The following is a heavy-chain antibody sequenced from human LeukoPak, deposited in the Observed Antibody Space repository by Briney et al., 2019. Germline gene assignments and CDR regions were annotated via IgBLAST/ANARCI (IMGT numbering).Heavy chain of an antibody. Sequence: GGSLRLSCAASGFTVSSNYMNWVRQAPGKGLEWVSVLYSDDTTYYAESAKGRFTISRDNAKNTLYLQMNNLRAEDTAVYYCARCGFHDNYGLFDYGGQGTLVPVSS. D-gene: IGHD5-24*01. CDR1: GFTVSSNY. CDR3: ARCGFHDNYGLFDY. CDR2: LYSDDTT. V-gene: IGHV3-66*01. J-gene: IGHJ4*02.